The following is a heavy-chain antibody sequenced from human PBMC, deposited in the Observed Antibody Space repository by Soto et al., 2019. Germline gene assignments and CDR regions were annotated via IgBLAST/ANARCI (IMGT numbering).Heavy chain of an antibody. J-gene: IGHJ4*02. CDR3: ARGGGAPFHDLDS. CDR2: IIPILGIA. CDR1: GGTFSSYT. Sequence: GASVKVSCKASGGTFSSYTISWVRQAPGQGLEWMGRIIPILGIANYAQKFQGRVTITADKSTSTAYMKLSSLRSEDTAVYYSARGGGAPFHDLDSGGQGTRVTVS. V-gene: IGHV1-69*02. D-gene: IGHD3-3*01.